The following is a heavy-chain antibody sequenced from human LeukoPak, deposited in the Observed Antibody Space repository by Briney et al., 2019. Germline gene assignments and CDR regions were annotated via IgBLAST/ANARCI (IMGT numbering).Heavy chain of an antibody. J-gene: IGHJ4*02. CDR1: GGSISSSSYY. CDR3: ARDRTVARSDNDY. D-gene: IGHD4-23*01. V-gene: IGHV4-39*07. CDR2: IYYSGST. Sequence: SETLSLTCTVSGGSISSSSYYWGWIRQPPGKGLEWIGSIYYSGSTYYNPSLKSRVTMSVDTSKNQFSLNLSSVTAADTAVYYCARDRTVARSDNDYWGQGTLVTVSS.